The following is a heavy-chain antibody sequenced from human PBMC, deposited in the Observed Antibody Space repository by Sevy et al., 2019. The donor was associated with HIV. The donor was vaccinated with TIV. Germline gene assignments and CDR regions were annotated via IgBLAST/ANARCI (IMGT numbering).Heavy chain of an antibody. Sequence: GGSLRLSCAASGFTFSDYGVHWVRQTPHKGLEWVAVMSIDGTDKHYADSARGRFTISRDKSKNTLFLGLNSLRHEDTAVYFCARVSTVGAMMDALDTWGQGTMVTVSS. CDR2: MSIDGTDK. CDR3: ARVSTVGAMMDALDT. D-gene: IGHD3-16*01. J-gene: IGHJ3*02. CDR1: GFTFSDYG. V-gene: IGHV3-30*03.